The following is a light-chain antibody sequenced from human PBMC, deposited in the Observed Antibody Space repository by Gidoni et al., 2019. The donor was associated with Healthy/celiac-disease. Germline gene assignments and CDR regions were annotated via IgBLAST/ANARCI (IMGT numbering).Light chain of an antibody. V-gene: IGKV3-20*01. CDR3: QQYGSSPGT. CDR1: QCVSSSY. CDR2: GAS. Sequence: IVLTPSPGTLSLSPGERATLSCRASQCVSSSYLAWYQQKPGQAPRLLIYGASRRATGIPDRFSGSGSGTDFTLTISRLEPEDFAVYYCQQYGSSPGTFGQGTKVEIK. J-gene: IGKJ1*01.